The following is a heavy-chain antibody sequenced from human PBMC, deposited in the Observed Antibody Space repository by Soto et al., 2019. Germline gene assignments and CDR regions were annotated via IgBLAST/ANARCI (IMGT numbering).Heavy chain of an antibody. CDR1: DYTFPSYV. CDR2: IDGSSGNI. D-gene: IGHD3-16*02. J-gene: IGHJ4*02. Sequence: VSGRVTSSACDYTFPSYVINWAEQSAGHVQERRVWIDGSSGNIGYAQKFQGRVTMTRDTALRPAYVEVRRLSSDYTAVYYCARDLALGSYHHLDHWVQGTPVTVSS. CDR3: ARDLALGSYHHLDH. V-gene: IGHV1-8*01.